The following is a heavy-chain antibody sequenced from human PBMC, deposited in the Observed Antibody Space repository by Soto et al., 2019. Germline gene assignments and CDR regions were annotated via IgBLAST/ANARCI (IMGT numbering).Heavy chain of an antibody. CDR1: GVSISSGWYY. D-gene: IGHD6-19*01. CDR2: IYYSGST. CDR3: ARGLAMSWLADAFDI. J-gene: IGHJ3*02. Sequence: TLSLTCTVSGVSISSGWYYWSWVRQHPGKGLEWIGDIYYSGSTYCNPSLKSRVTISVDTSKNQFSLKLTSVTAADTAVYYCARGLAMSWLADAFDIWGQGTMVTVSS. V-gene: IGHV4-31*03.